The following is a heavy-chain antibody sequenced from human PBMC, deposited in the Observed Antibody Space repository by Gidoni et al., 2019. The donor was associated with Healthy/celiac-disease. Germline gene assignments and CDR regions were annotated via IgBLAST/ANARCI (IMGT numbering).Heavy chain of an antibody. CDR3: TRGGFGELFNY. Sequence: EVQLVEPGRGLVQPGRSLHLSCTASVFILGGHAMSWFRQAPGKGLQWVGFIRSKAYGGTREDAASVKGRFTISRDDSKSIAYLQMNSLKTEDTAVYYCTRGGFGELFNYWGQGTLVTVSS. D-gene: IGHD3-10*01. CDR2: IRSKAYGGTR. J-gene: IGHJ4*02. V-gene: IGHV3-49*03. CDR1: VFILGGHA.